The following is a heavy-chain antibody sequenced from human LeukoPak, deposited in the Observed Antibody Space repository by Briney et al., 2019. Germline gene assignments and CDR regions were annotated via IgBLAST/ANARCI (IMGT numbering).Heavy chain of an antibody. J-gene: IGHJ6*02. Sequence: SQTLSLTCTVSGGSISSGDYYWSWIRQPPGKGLEWIGYIYYSGSNYYNPSLKSRVTISVDTSKNQFSLKLSSVTAADTAVYYSARAGYYGSGSYSYYGMDVWGQGTTVTVSS. D-gene: IGHD3-10*01. CDR3: ARAGYYGSGSYSYYGMDV. V-gene: IGHV4-30-4*01. CDR1: GGSISSGDYY. CDR2: IYYSGSN.